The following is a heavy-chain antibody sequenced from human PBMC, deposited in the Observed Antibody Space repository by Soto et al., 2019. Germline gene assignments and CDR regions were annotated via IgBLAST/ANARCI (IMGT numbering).Heavy chain of an antibody. J-gene: IGHJ4*02. CDR2: ISSTSNYI. Sequence: GGSLRLSCAASGFTFSSYNMNWVRQAPGKGLEWVSFISSTSNYIYYADSLKGRFTISRDNAKNSLYLQMNSLRAEDTAVYYCAREREAPFDYWGQGTLVTVSS. CDR3: AREREAPFDY. V-gene: IGHV3-21*01. D-gene: IGHD1-26*01. CDR1: GFTFSSYN.